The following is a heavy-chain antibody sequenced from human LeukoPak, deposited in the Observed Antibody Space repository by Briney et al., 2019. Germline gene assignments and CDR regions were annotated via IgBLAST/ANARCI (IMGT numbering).Heavy chain of an antibody. Sequence: ASVKASCKASGYTFTGYYMHWVRQAPGQGLEWMGWINPNSGGTEYAQKFQGRVTMTRDTSISTAYMELNRLKSDDTAIYYCARDHCSSTYCYVYHYYGLDVWGQGTTVTVSS. CDR1: GYTFTGYY. CDR3: ARDHCSSTYCYVYHYYGLDV. CDR2: INPNSGGT. V-gene: IGHV1-2*02. J-gene: IGHJ6*02. D-gene: IGHD2-2*01.